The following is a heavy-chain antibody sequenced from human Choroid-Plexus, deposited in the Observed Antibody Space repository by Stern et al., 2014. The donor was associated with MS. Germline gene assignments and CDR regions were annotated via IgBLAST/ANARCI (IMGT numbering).Heavy chain of an antibody. Sequence: QVTLKESGPRLVKPTQTLTLTCTFSGFSLNTDGLGVGWLRQPPGKALEWLALIYWDDDKRYSPSLTNRLTITKDTSKNQVVLTMTNMDFVDTATYFCAHGSEYWSAHPDYWGRGIPVTVSS. CDR1: GFSLNTDGLG. J-gene: IGHJ4*02. D-gene: IGHD2-15*01. CDR3: AHGSEYWSAHPDY. V-gene: IGHV2-5*02. CDR2: IYWDDDK.